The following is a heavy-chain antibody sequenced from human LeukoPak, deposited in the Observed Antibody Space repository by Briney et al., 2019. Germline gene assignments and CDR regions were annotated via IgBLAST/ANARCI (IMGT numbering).Heavy chain of an antibody. CDR1: GFTFNSYA. D-gene: IGHD1-26*01. J-gene: IGHJ4*02. V-gene: IGHV3-23*01. CDR3: AKGSRGNYDY. Sequence: QSGGSLRLSCAASGFTFNSYAMAWVRQAPEKGLEWVSSITDSGISTYYADSVKGRFTISRDNSKNTLYLQMNSLRAEDTAVYYCAKGSRGNYDYWGQGTLVTVSS. CDR2: ITDSGIST.